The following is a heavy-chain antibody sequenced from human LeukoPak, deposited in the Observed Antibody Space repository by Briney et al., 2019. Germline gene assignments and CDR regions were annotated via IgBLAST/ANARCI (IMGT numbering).Heavy chain of an antibody. Sequence: SETLSLTCTVSGYSISSGYYWGWIRQPPGKGREWIGRIYHSGSTYYNPSLKSRVTISVDTSKNQFSLKLSSVTAADTAEYYCARDGVSEYNFYMDVWGKGTTVTVSS. V-gene: IGHV4-38-2*02. CDR1: GYSISSGYY. J-gene: IGHJ6*03. CDR2: IYHSGST. CDR3: ARDGVSEYNFYMDV. D-gene: IGHD1-26*01.